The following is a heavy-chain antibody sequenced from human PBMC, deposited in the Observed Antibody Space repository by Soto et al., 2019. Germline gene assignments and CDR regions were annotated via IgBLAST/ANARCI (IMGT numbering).Heavy chain of an antibody. D-gene: IGHD6-6*01. CDR1: GHSVSSSSYF. J-gene: IGHJ4*02. CDR3: ARQSSTSLASRYFDY. CDR2: IYYSGST. Sequence: SETLSLTFTVSGHSVSSSSYFWGWIRQPPGKGLKCIGSIYYSGSTYYDPSLKSRVTISVDTSKNQFSLKLSSVTAADTAVYFCARQSSTSLASRYFDYWGQGTLVTVSS. V-gene: IGHV4-39*01.